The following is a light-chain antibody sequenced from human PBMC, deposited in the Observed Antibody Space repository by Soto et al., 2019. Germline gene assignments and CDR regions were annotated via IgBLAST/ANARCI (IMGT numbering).Light chain of an antibody. CDR2: DVS. Sequence: QSALTQPASVSGCPGQSITISCTGSSSDIGGYNYVSWYQQHPGKAPQLMIYDVSYRPSGISDRFSGSKSGNTASLTISGLQPKDGADYYCSSYGASSTLFGGGTKLTVL. J-gene: IGLJ3*02. V-gene: IGLV2-14*03. CDR1: SSDIGGYNY. CDR3: SSYGASSTL.